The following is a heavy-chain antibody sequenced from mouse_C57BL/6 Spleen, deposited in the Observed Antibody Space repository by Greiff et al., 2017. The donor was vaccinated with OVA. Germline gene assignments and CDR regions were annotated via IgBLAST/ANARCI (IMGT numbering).Heavy chain of an antibody. CDR2: INYDGSST. CDR3: ARDSYYYGSMYFDV. D-gene: IGHD1-1*01. CDR1: GFTFSDYY. V-gene: IGHV5-16*01. J-gene: IGHJ1*03. Sequence: EVNLVESEGGLVQPGSSMKLSCTASGFTFSDYYMAWVRQVPEKGLEWVANINYDGSSTYYLDSLKSRFIISRDNAKNILYLQMSSLKSEDTATYYCARDSYYYGSMYFDVWGTGTTVTVSS.